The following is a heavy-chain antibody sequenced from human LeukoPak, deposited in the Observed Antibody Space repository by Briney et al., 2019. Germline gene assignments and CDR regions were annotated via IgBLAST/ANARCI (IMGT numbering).Heavy chain of an antibody. CDR1: GGTFSSYA. CDR3: ARELRIYFDY. J-gene: IGHJ4*02. V-gene: IGHV1-69*13. D-gene: IGHD4-17*01. CDR2: IIPIFGTA. Sequence: VKVSCKASGGTFSSYAISWVRQAPGQGLEWMGGIIPIFGTASYAQEFQGRVTITADESTSTAYMELSSLRSEDTAVYYCARELRIYFDYWGQGTLVTVSS.